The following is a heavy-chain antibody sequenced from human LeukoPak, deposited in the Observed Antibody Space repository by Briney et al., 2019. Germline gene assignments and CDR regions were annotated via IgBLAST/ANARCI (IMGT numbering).Heavy chain of an antibody. CDR3: AKETEYSSGWYGYFDY. V-gene: IGHV3-23*01. D-gene: IGHD6-19*01. CDR2: ISGSGGST. Sequence: GGSLRLSCAASGFTFRSYAMSWVRQAPGEGVEWVSDISGSGGSTYYADYVKGRFTISRDNSKNTLYLQMNSLRAEDTAVYYCAKETEYSSGWYGYFDYWGQGTLVTVSS. J-gene: IGHJ4*02. CDR1: GFTFRSYA.